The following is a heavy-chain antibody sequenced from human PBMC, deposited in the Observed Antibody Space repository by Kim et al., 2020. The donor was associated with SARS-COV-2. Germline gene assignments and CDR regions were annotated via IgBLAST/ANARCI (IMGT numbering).Heavy chain of an antibody. CDR3: ATEKSGYAFDY. Sequence: GGSLRLSCAASGLTFGDFGMHWVRQAPGKGLEWVAVIWFDGTNDCYADSVKGRFTISRDDSINTLYLKMNSLRAEDTALYFCATEKSGYAFDYLGQGTLV. D-gene: IGHD3-3*01. CDR2: IWFDGTND. V-gene: IGHV3-33*01. J-gene: IGHJ4*02. CDR1: GLTFGDFG.